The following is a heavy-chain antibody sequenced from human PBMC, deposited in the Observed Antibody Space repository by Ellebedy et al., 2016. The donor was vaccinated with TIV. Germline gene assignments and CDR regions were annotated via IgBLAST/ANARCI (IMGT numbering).Heavy chain of an antibody. CDR3: AVGGAGGYAYYGMDV. CDR1: GFSFTGYY. D-gene: IGHD1-26*01. Sequence: AASVKVSCKASGFSFTGYYIHWVRQAPGQGLEWMGWITPNSGRTKYAQKFQDWVTITRDTSISTAYMELTRLRSDDTAVYYCAVGGAGGYAYYGMDVWGQGTTVTVSS. J-gene: IGHJ6*02. CDR2: ITPNSGRT. V-gene: IGHV1-2*04.